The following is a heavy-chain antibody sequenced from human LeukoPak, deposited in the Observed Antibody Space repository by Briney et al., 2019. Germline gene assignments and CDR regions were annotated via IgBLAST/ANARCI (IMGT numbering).Heavy chain of an antibody. Sequence: SVKVSCKSSGGTFSSYALSWVRQAPGQGLEWMGRIIPIFGTANYAQKFQGRVTITTDESTSTAYMELSSLRYEHKAVYYCARASYDSTGRSDGAFDIWGQGTMVTVSS. V-gene: IGHV1-69*05. D-gene: IGHD3-22*01. CDR1: GGTFSSYA. CDR3: ARASYDSTGRSDGAFDI. CDR2: IIPIFGTA. J-gene: IGHJ3*02.